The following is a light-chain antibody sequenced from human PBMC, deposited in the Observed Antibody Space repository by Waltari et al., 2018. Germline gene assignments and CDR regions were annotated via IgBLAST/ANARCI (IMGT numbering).Light chain of an antibody. J-gene: IGLJ1*01. CDR3: QSYDSSLRGFYV. CDR2: DNT. V-gene: IGLV1-40*01. Sequence: QSVLTQPPSLSGAPGQWVTISSTRSSPNIGSGYAVQCYQQFPGTAPKLLIYDNTNRPSGVPARFSGSKSGTSASLAITGLQAEDEADYYCQSYDSSLRGFYVFGTGTKVTV. CDR1: SPNIGSGYA.